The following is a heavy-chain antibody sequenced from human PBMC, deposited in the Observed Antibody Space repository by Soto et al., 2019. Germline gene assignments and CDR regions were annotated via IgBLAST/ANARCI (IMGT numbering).Heavy chain of an antibody. J-gene: IGHJ3*02. CDR3: ARLRPTHTGATFDI. CDR1: GFTFSDYY. D-gene: IGHD5-18*01. V-gene: IGHV3-11*01. CDR2: ITYNGDTI. Sequence: QVQLVESGGGLVKPGGSLRLSCAASGFTFSDYYRTWIRQAPGKGLEWLSYITYNGDTIYYADCVKGRCTISRDNAHNSLYLEMNSLRAEDTAIYYCARLRPTHTGATFDIWGQGTMVTVSS.